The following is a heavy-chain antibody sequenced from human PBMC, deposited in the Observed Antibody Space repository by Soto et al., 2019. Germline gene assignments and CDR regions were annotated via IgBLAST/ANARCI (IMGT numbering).Heavy chain of an antibody. Sequence: TLSLTCTLSGGSISSGGYYWSWIRQHPGKGLEWIGYIYYSGSTYYNPSLKSRVTIPVDTSKNQFSLKLSSVTAADTAVYYCARAHYGDYVTLDYWGQGTLVTVSS. V-gene: IGHV4-31*03. D-gene: IGHD4-17*01. J-gene: IGHJ4*02. CDR1: GGSISSGGYY. CDR2: IYYSGST. CDR3: ARAHYGDYVTLDY.